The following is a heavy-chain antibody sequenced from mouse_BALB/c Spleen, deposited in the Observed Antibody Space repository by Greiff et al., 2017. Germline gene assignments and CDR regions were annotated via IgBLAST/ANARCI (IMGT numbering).Heavy chain of an antibody. D-gene: IGHD2-3*01. Sequence: VHVKQSGAELVKPGASVKLSCTASGFNIKDTYMHWVKQRPEQGLEWIGRIDPANGNTKYDPKFQGKATITADTSSNTAYLQLSSLTSEDTAVYYCGYDGYLYAMDYWGQGTSVTVSS. J-gene: IGHJ4*01. CDR1: GFNIKDTY. V-gene: IGHV14-3*02. CDR3: GYDGYLYAMDY. CDR2: IDPANGNT.